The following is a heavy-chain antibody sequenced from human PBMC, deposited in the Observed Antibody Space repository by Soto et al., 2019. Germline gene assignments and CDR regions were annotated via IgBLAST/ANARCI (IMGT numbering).Heavy chain of an antibody. D-gene: IGHD3-3*01. J-gene: IGHJ6*02. V-gene: IGHV3-64D*08. CDR2: ISSNEDST. CDR1: GFTFNNYA. CDR3: VKDGEGKDFWSGYSPLGMDV. Sequence: GGSLRLSCSASGFTFNNYAMHWVRQAPGKRLEYVSGISSNEDSTHYADSVRGRFTISRDNSKNTLYLQMSGLRADDTAVYSCVKDGEGKDFWSGYSPLGMDVWGQGTTVTVSS.